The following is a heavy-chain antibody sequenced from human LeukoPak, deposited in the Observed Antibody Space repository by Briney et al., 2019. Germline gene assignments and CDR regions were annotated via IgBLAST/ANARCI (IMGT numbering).Heavy chain of an antibody. V-gene: IGHV3-23*01. CDR3: AKRYYYDNSGLWDS. J-gene: IGHJ4*02. CDR1: GFTFSNYA. CDR2: ITSSGGST. Sequence: GGSLRLSCAASGFTFSNYAMSWVRQAPGKGLEWVSAITSSGGSTYYVDSVKGRFTISRDNSKNTLYLQVNSLRAEDTAVYYCAKRYYYDNSGLWDSWGQGTLVTVSS. D-gene: IGHD3-22*01.